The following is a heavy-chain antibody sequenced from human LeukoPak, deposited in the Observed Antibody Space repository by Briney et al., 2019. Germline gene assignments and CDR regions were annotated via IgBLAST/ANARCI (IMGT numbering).Heavy chain of an antibody. V-gene: IGHV4-39*07. CDR2: IYYSGST. CDR3: ARGSRFLEWFHFDY. CDR1: GGSISSSSYY. Sequence: PSETLSLTCTVSGGSISSSSYYWGWIRQPPGKGLEWIGSIYYSGSTYYNPSLKSRVTISVDTSKNQFSLKLSSVTAADTAVYYCARGSRFLEWFHFDYWGQGTLVTVSS. J-gene: IGHJ4*02. D-gene: IGHD3-3*01.